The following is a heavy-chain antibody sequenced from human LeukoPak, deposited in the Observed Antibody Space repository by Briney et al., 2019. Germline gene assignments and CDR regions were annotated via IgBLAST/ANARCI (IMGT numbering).Heavy chain of an antibody. V-gene: IGHV3-23*01. J-gene: IGHJ4*02. Sequence: PGGSLRLSCAASGFDFSSFTMTWVRHSPRKGLQWVFGISGSGSSTYYADSVKGRFTISRENSKNTLYLKMESLRADDTAIYYCSRPQPGALFDSWGQGTLVTVS. D-gene: IGHD2-2*01. CDR1: GFDFSSFT. CDR3: SRPQPGALFDS. CDR2: ISGSGSST.